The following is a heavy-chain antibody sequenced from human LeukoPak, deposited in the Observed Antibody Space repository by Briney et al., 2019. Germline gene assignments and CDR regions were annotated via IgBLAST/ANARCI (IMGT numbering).Heavy chain of an antibody. J-gene: IGHJ4*02. Sequence: SQTLSLTCTVSGGSISSGGYYWSWIRQHPGKGLEWIGYIYYSGSTYYNPSLKSRVTISVDTSKNQFSLKLSSVTAADTAVYYCASLSRVAGTFSEFLFWGQGTLVTVSS. CDR1: GGSISSGGYY. V-gene: IGHV4-31*03. CDR2: IYYSGST. CDR3: ASLSRVAGTFSEFLF. D-gene: IGHD2-15*01.